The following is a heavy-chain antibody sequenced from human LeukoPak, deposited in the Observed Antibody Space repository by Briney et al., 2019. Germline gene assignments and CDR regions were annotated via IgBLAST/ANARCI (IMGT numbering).Heavy chain of an antibody. CDR3: AKIIVGADNWFDP. Sequence: GGSLRLSCAASGFTFSSYGMHWVRQAPGKGLEWVAFIRYDGSNKYYADSVKGRFTISRDNSKNTLYLQMNSLRAEDTAVYYCAKIIVGADNWFDPWGQGTLDTVSS. CDR1: GFTFSSYG. V-gene: IGHV3-30*02. D-gene: IGHD1-26*01. J-gene: IGHJ5*02. CDR2: IRYDGSNK.